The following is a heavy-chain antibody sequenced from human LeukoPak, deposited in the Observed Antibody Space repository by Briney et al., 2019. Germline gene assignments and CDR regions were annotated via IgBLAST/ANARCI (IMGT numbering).Heavy chain of an antibody. CDR3: ARDRIQYSSSSGALDY. V-gene: IGHV3-43*02. J-gene: IGHJ4*02. CDR2: ISGDGGST. Sequence: GGSLRLSCAASGFTFDDYAMHWVRQALGKGLEWVSLISGDGGSTYYADSVKGRFTISRDNSKNTLYLQMNSLRAEDTAVYYCARDRIQYSSSSGALDYWGQGTLVTVSS. CDR1: GFTFDDYA. D-gene: IGHD6-6*01.